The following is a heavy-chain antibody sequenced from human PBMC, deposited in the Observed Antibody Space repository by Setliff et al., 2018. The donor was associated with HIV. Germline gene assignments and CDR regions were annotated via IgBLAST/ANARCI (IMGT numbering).Heavy chain of an antibody. CDR3: ARQGAAGPYFYYYYMDV. CDR2: IYYSGST. D-gene: IGHD6-25*01. V-gene: IGHV4-39*01. Sequence: SETLSLTCTVSGGSISSGDYYWGWIRQPPGKGLEWIGSIYYSGSTFQNPSLKSRVTISLDKSKNQFSLKLNSVTAADTAVYYCARQGAAGPYFYYYYMDVWGKGTTVTVSS. J-gene: IGHJ6*03. CDR1: GGSISSGDYY.